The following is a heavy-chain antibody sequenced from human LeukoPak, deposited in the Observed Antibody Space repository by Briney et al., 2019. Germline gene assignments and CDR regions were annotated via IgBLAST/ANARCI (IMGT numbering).Heavy chain of an antibody. CDR3: AREKYYASGSIYNRIDY. CDR1: GYTFTVYY. J-gene: IGHJ4*02. V-gene: IGHV1-2*02. Sequence: ASVKVSCKPSGYTFTVYYMRWVREAPGQGVWWMGWINPNSGGTNNAQTFQGGVTMTRDTSISTAYMELSRLRSDDTGLYYCAREKYYASGSIYNRIDYWGQGTLVTVSS. CDR2: INPNSGGT. D-gene: IGHD3-10*01.